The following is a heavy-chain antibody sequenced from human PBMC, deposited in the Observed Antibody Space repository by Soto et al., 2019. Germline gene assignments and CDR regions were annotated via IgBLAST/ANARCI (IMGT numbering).Heavy chain of an antibody. D-gene: IGHD1-1*01. J-gene: IGHJ4*02. Sequence: QVQLVQSGAEVRKPGASVKVSCEASGYTFTSYDIYWVRQATGQGLEWMGWMNPNTGNSGHAQKFQGRVTMTSDTSISTANMALSSLRSEHTAVYYCARRAETNGWNGFGADKYYFDFWGQGTLVTVSS. CDR2: MNPNTGNS. CDR1: GYTFTSYD. CDR3: ARRAETNGWNGFGADKYYFDF. V-gene: IGHV1-8*01.